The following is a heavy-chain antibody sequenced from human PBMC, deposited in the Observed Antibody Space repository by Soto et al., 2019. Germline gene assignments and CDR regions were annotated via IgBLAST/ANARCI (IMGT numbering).Heavy chain of an antibody. V-gene: IGHV3-30*03. Sequence: PGGSLRLSCAASGFTFSSYGMHWVRQAPGKGLEWVAVISYDGSNKYYADSVKGRFTISRDNSKNKLYLQMNSLRAEDTAVYYCAREVEYTSAFGISSSFDYWGQGTMVTVSS. CDR1: GFTFSSYG. D-gene: IGHD6-19*01. J-gene: IGHJ4*02. CDR3: AREVEYTSAFGISSSFDY. CDR2: ISYDGSNK.